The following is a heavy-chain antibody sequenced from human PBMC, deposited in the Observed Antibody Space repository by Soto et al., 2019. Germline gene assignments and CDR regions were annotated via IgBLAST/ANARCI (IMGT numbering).Heavy chain of an antibody. CDR2: IFPSASDT. V-gene: IGHV5-51*01. CDR3: ARREGDFRKLDH. Sequence: GESLKISCQGSGYTFPDYWIAWVRQMPGKDLEEMGFIFPSASDTRYSPSFQGQVIISVETSINTAYLQFTRLNASESAIYYCARREGDFRKLDHWGHGTLVTVSS. J-gene: IGHJ5*02. CDR1: GYTFPDYW.